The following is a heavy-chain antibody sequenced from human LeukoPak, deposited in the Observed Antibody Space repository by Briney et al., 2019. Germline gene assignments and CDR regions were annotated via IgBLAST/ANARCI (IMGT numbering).Heavy chain of an antibody. D-gene: IGHD1-26*01. CDR1: GGTFNSYA. J-gene: IGHJ3*02. V-gene: IGHV1-69*05. CDR3: ASAGGSSDAYDI. Sequence: GASVKVSCKASGGTFNSYAISWVRQAPGQGLEWKGRIIPSFGTANYAQKFQGRVTITTDESRSTAYLELSSLRSEDTAVYYCASAGGSSDAYDIWGQGTLVTVSS. CDR2: IIPSFGTA.